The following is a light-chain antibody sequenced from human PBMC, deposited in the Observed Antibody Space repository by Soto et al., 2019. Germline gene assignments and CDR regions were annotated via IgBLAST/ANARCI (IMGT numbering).Light chain of an antibody. CDR1: QVISSY. J-gene: IGKJ5*01. CDR3: QQLHTYPMT. Sequence: DIQLTQSPSFLSASVGDRVTITCRASQVISSYLAWYQHKPGKAPKLLIYAASTLQNGVPSRFSGSGSGTEFTLSFSSLQPEDFATYYGQQLHTYPMTFGQGTRLEIK. V-gene: IGKV1-9*01. CDR2: AAS.